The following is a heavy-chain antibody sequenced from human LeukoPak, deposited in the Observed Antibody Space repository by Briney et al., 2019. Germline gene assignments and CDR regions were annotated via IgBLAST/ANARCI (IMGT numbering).Heavy chain of an antibody. J-gene: IGHJ4*02. D-gene: IGHD6-13*01. CDR1: GYTFTGYY. V-gene: IGHV1-2*02. CDR2: INPNSGGT. CDR3: ARDTRGVDSSRVDY. Sequence: ASVKVSCKASGYTFTGYYMHWVRQAPGQGLEWMGWINPNSGGTNYAQKFQGRVTMTRDTSISTAYMELSRLRSDDTAVYYCARDTRGVDSSRVDYWGQGTLVTVSS.